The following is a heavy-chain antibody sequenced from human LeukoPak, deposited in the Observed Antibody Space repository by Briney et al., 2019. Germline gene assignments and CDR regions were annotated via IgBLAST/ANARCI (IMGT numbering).Heavy chain of an antibody. V-gene: IGHV1-69*13. CDR1: GGTFSSYA. CDR2: IIPIFGTA. D-gene: IGHD3-9*01. CDR3: AMARGLRYFDWLGIDY. J-gene: IGHJ4*02. Sequence: SVKVSCKASGGTFSSYAISWVRQAPGQGLEWMGGIIPIFGTANYVQKFQGRVTITADESTSTAYMELSSLRSEDTAVYYCAMARGLRYFDWLGIDYWGQGTLVTVSS.